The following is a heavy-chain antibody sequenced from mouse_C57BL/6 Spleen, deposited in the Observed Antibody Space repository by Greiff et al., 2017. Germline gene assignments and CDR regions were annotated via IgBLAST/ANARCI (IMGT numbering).Heavy chain of an antibody. V-gene: IGHV1-76*01. Sequence: QVTLKESGAELVRPGASVKLSCKASGYTFTDYYINWVKQRPGQGLEWIARIYPGSGNTYYNEKFKGKATLTAEKSSSTAYMQLSSLTSEDSAVYFCARSNWDVGYFDYWGQGTTLTVSS. CDR3: ARSNWDVGYFDY. CDR2: IYPGSGNT. CDR1: GYTFTDYY. D-gene: IGHD4-1*01. J-gene: IGHJ2*01.